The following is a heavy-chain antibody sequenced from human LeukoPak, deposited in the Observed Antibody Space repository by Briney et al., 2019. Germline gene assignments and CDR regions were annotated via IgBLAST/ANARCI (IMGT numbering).Heavy chain of an antibody. CDR1: GGSFSGYY. Sequence: SETLSLTCAVSGGSFSGYYWSWIRQPPGKGLEWIGEINHSGSTNYNPSLKSRVTISVDTSKNQFSLKLSSVTAADTAVYYCARLCGGSCYSVPDWGQGTLVTVSS. CDR2: INHSGST. J-gene: IGHJ4*02. D-gene: IGHD2-15*01. V-gene: IGHV4-34*01. CDR3: ARLCGGSCYSVPD.